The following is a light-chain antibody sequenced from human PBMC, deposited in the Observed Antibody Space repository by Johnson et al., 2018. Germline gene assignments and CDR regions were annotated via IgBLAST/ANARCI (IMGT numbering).Light chain of an antibody. Sequence: QSVLTQPPSVSAAPGQKVTISCSGSSSNIVNNYVSWYQQLPGTAPKLLIYENNKRPSGIPDRFSGSKSGTSATLGITGLQTGDEADYYCGPWDSSLGAGNVFGTGTKVTVL. CDR2: ENN. J-gene: IGLJ1*01. V-gene: IGLV1-51*02. CDR3: GPWDSSLGAGNV. CDR1: SSNIVNNY.